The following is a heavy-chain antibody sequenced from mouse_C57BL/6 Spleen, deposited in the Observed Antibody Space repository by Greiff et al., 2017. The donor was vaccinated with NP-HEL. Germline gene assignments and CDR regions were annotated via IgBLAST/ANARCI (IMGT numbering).Heavy chain of an antibody. J-gene: IGHJ4*01. D-gene: IGHD1-1*01. Sequence: QVHVKQPGAELVKPGASVKLSCKASGYTFTSYWMQWVKQRPGQGLEWIGEIDPSDSYTNYNQKFKGKATLTVDTSSSTAYMQLSSLTSEDSAVYYCASMYYGSSLYAMDYWGQGTSVTVSS. V-gene: IGHV1-50*01. CDR1: GYTFTSYW. CDR3: ASMYYGSSLYAMDY. CDR2: IDPSDSYT.